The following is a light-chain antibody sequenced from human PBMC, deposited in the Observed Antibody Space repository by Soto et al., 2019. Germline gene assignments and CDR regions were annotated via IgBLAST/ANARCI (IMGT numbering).Light chain of an antibody. V-gene: IGKV1-33*01. CDR2: DAS. CDR3: QQYDNLPLT. CDR1: QGNNSF. J-gene: IGKJ4*01. Sequence: IQLTQSPSSLSASVGDRVTISCRASQGNNSFVAWYQQKSGKAPKLLIYDASDLETGVPSRFSGSGSGTDFTFTINSLQPEDIATYYCQQYDNLPLTFGGGTKVDIK.